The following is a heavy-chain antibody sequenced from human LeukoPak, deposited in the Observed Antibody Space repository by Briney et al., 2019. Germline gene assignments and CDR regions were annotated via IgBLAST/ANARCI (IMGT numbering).Heavy chain of an antibody. J-gene: IGHJ4*02. CDR1: GFTFSSYG. D-gene: IGHD6-13*01. Sequence: PGGSLRLSCAASGFTFSSYGMHWVRQAPGKGLEWVAFIRYDGSNKYYADSVKGRFTISRDNSKNTLYLQVDSLRAEDAAVYYCAKRRTDSSSWYYFDYWGQGTLVTVSS. CDR3: AKRRTDSSSWYYFDY. CDR2: IRYDGSNK. V-gene: IGHV3-30*02.